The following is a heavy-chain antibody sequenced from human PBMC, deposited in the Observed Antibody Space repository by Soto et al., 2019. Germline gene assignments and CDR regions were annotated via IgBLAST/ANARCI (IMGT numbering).Heavy chain of an antibody. J-gene: IGHJ6*02. CDR2: ISAYNGNT. CDR3: ARDEPRYSSSWTYYYGMDV. D-gene: IGHD6-13*01. V-gene: IGHV1-18*04. CDR1: GYTFTSYG. Sequence: ASVKVSCKASGYTFTSYGISWVRQAPGQGLEWMGWISAYNGNTNYAQKLQGRVTMTTDTSTSTAYMELRSLRSDDTAVYYCARDEPRYSSSWTYYYGMDVCGQGTTVTVSS.